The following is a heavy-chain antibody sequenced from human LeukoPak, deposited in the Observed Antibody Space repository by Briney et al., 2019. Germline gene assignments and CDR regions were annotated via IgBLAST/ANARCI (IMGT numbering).Heavy chain of an antibody. V-gene: IGHV3-33*01. CDR3: ARESWLYSSSTSCSTIDY. Sequence: GRSLRLSCAASGFTFSSYGMHWVRQAPGKGLEWVAGIWYDGSNKYYADSVKGRFTISRDNSKNTLYLQMNSLRAEDTAVYYCARESWLYSSSTSCSTIDYWGQGTLVTVSS. CDR2: IWYDGSNK. CDR1: GFTFSSYG. D-gene: IGHD2-2*02. J-gene: IGHJ4*02.